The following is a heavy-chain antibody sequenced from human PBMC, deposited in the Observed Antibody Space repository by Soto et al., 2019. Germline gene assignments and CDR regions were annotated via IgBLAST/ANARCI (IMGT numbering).Heavy chain of an antibody. J-gene: IGHJ1*01. CDR3: TKDPSTGYADH. CDR2: ISRGGAYT. CDR1: DFKFLDYA. D-gene: IGHD3-9*01. V-gene: IGHV3-23*01. Sequence: GRTLRLSCAASDFKFLDYAMTWVRQAPGKGLEWVSTISRGGAYTHYADSVEGRFTISRDNSKNILYLDMRSLRGEDTAFYYCTKDPSTGYADHWGQGTLVTVSS.